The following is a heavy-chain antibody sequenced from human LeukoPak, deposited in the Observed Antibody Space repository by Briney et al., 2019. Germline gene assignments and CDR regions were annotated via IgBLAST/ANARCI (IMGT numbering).Heavy chain of an antibody. V-gene: IGHV5-51*01. J-gene: IGHJ4*02. CDR3: ARFPPNYGDYPFDY. D-gene: IGHD4-17*01. CDR1: GYSFTNCW. CDR2: IYPGDSDT. Sequence: GESLKISCKGSGYSFTNCWIGWVRQMPGKGLEWMGIIYPGDSDTRYSPSFQGQVTISADKSISTAYLQWSGLKASDTAIYYCARFPPNYGDYPFDYWGQGTLVTVSS.